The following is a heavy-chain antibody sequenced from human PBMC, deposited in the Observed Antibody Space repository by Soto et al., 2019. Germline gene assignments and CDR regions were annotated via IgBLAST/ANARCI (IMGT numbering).Heavy chain of an antibody. Sequence: SVKVSCKASGGTFSSYAISWVRQAPGQGLEWMGGIIPIFGTANYAQKFQGRVTITADESTSTAYMELSSLRSEDTAVYYCARDRNDSSGYYYVRNWFDPWGQGTLVTVSS. V-gene: IGHV1-69*13. CDR1: GGTFSSYA. CDR2: IIPIFGTA. D-gene: IGHD3-22*01. CDR3: ARDRNDSSGYYYVRNWFDP. J-gene: IGHJ5*02.